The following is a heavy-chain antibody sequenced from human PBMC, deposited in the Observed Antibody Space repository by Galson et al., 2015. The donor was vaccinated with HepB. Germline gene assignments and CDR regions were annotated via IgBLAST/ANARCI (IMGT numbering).Heavy chain of an antibody. CDR3: ARGRWEPDYFGS. D-gene: IGHD4-23*01. CDR2: ISGSGGST. CDR1: GFTFSSYA. V-gene: IGHV3-23*01. J-gene: IGHJ4*02. Sequence: SLRLSCAASGFTFSSYAMSWVRQAPGKGLEWVSAISGSGGSTYYADSVKGRFTISRDNSKNTLYLRMNSLRAEDMAVYYCARGRWEPDYFGSWGQGTLVTVSS.